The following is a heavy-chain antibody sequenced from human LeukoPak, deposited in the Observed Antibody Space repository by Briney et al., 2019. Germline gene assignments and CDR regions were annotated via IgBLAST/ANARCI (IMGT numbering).Heavy chain of an antibody. CDR2: INHSGST. CDR1: GGSFSGYY. Sequence: PSETLSLTCAVYGGSFSGYYWSWIRQPPGKGLEWIGEINHSGSTNYHPSLKSRVTISVDTSKNQFSLKLSSVTAADTAVYYCASREDWFDPWGQGTLVTVSS. CDR3: ASREDWFDP. V-gene: IGHV4-34*01. J-gene: IGHJ5*02. D-gene: IGHD1-26*01.